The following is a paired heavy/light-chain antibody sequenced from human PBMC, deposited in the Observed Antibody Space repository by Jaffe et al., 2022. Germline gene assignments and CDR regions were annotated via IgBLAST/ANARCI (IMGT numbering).Light chain of an antibody. V-gene: IGKV1-9*01. Sequence: DIQLTQSPSFLSASVGDRVTITCRASQDISSYLAWYQQKPGKAPKLLINAVSTLQSGVPARFSGSESGTEFTLTISSLQPEDFATYYCQQLKIYPLTFGPGTKVDIK. CDR2: AVS. CDR3: QQLKIYPLT. J-gene: IGKJ3*01. CDR1: QDISSY.
Heavy chain of an antibody. CDR2: SRHKANSYTT. CDR1: GFTFSDHY. CDR3: ARLGIGVKRASDY. D-gene: IGHD1-26*01. J-gene: IGHJ4*02. V-gene: IGHV3-72*01. Sequence: EVQLVESGGGLVQPGGSLRLSCAASGFTFSDHYMDWVRQAPGKGLEWVGRSRHKANSYTTEYAASVKGRFTISRDEPNNLVYLQMNSLKIEDTAVYYCARLGIGVKRASDYWGQGTLVTVSS.